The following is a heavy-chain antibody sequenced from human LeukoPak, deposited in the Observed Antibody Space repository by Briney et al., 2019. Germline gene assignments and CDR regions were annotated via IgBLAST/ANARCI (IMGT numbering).Heavy chain of an antibody. CDR1: GFTFSSYG. D-gene: IGHD3-10*01. V-gene: IGHV3-33*08. Sequence: PGGSLRLSCAASGFTFSSYGMHWVRQAPGKGLEGVAVIWYDGSNKYYADSVKGRFTISRDNSKNTLYLQMNSLRAEDTAVYYCARDRAMVRGVIMGYFDYWGQGTLVTVSS. CDR2: IWYDGSNK. CDR3: ARDRAMVRGVIMGYFDY. J-gene: IGHJ4*02.